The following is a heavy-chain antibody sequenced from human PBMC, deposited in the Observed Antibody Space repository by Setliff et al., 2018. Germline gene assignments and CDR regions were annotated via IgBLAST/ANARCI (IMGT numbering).Heavy chain of an antibody. CDR2: IYHNGNS. CDR1: GYSISSGYY. CDR3: ARGRVEMATITPFDY. Sequence: SETLSLTCSVSGYSISSGYYWGWIRQPPGKGLVWIGSIYHNGNSYYNPSLKSRVTISVDTSKNQLSLKLNSVTAADTAVYYCARGRVEMATITPFDYWGQGTLVTVSS. V-gene: IGHV4-38-2*02. J-gene: IGHJ4*02. D-gene: IGHD5-12*01.